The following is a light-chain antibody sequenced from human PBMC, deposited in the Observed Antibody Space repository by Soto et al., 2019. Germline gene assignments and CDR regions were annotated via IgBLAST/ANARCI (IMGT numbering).Light chain of an antibody. J-gene: IGKJ5*01. CDR1: QSVSNN. V-gene: IGKV3-15*01. CDR2: YTS. Sequence: EIVLTQSQDTLSLCPEERATISCRASQSVSNNYLAWYQQKPGQAPRLLIYYTSTRATGFPARFSGGGSGTEFTLTISSLQSEDSAFYYCQQYNKWPITFCQGTRLEIK. CDR3: QQYNKWPIT.